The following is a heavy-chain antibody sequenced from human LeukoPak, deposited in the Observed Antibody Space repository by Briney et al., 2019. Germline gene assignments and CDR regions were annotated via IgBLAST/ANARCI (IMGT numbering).Heavy chain of an antibody. CDR2: MKEDGSDI. CDR1: GFSFSSYT. D-gene: IGHD3-9*01. CDR3: ARGGARYLDS. J-gene: IGHJ4*02. V-gene: IGHV3-7*01. Sequence: GGSLRLSCVASGFSFSSYTMSWVRQAPGKGLEWVAKMKEDGSDIHYVDSVKGRFTICRDNAKNSLCLRMSSLRVEDTAVYYCARGGARYLDSWGQGILVTVSS.